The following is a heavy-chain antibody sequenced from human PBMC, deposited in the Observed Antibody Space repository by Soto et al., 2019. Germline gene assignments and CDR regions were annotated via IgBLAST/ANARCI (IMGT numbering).Heavy chain of an antibody. V-gene: IGHV4-31*03. D-gene: IGHD2-15*01. J-gene: IGHJ4*02. CDR1: GGSISRGGYY. CDR3: ARDPVLSLALDY. Sequence: SETLSLTCTVSGGSISRGGYYWSWIRPHPGKGLEWIGYIYYSGSTYYNPSLKSRVTISVDTSKNQFSLKLSSVTAADTAVYYCARDPVLSLALDYWGQGTLVTVSS. CDR2: IYYSGST.